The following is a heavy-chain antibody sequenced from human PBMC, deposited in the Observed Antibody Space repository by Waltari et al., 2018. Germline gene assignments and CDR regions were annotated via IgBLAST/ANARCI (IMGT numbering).Heavy chain of an antibody. CDR2: IATGGGGA. CDR1: GYSFSRHD. V-gene: IGHV1-46*01. J-gene: IGHJ4*02. CDR3: ARGGRFRETEYYFDY. Sequence: QVRLVQSGAEVKQPGASVKVSCEASGYSFSRHDLNWVRQATGQGPEWMGMIATGGGGAVYAERFQGRITMTRDTSTASVYMELSNLRSEDTAIYYCARGGRFRETEYYFDYWGQGTLVTVSS. D-gene: IGHD3-10*01.